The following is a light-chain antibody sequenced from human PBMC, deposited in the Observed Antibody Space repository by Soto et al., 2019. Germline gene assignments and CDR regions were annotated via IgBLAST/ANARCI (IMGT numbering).Light chain of an antibody. J-gene: IGKJ1*01. CDR1: QSISSW. Sequence: DIQMTQSPSTLSASVGDRVTITCRASQSISSWLAGYQQKPGKAHKLLIYDASSLESGVPSRFSGSVSGTEFTLTISSLQPDDFATYYCQQYNSYSGTFGQGTKVEIK. V-gene: IGKV1-5*01. CDR2: DAS. CDR3: QQYNSYSGT.